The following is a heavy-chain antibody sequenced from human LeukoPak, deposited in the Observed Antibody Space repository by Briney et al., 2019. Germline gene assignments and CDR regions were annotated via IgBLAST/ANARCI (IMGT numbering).Heavy chain of an antibody. Sequence: PSETLSLTCTVSGDSISSSSYYWGWIRQPPGKGLEWIGSIYYSGSTWYNPSLKSRVAVSVDTSKNQFSLKVTSVTAADTAVYYCARHRLRHTCYSDWFAPWGQGTLVTVSS. V-gene: IGHV4-39*01. CDR1: GDSISSSSYY. J-gene: IGHJ5*02. CDR3: ARHRLRHTCYSDWFAP. CDR2: IYYSGST. D-gene: IGHD2-15*01.